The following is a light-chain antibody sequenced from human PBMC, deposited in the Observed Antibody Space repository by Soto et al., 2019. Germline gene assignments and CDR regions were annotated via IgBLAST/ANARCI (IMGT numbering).Light chain of an antibody. CDR2: KAS. V-gene: IGKV1-5*03. J-gene: IGKJ4*01. CDR1: QSISSW. CDR3: QQYDSYPLT. Sequence: DIQMTQSPSTLSASVGDRVTMTCRASQSISSWLAWYQQKPGKAPNLLIYKASTLESGVPSRFSGSGSGTEFTLTVSSLQPDDFATYYCQQYDSYPLTFGGGT.